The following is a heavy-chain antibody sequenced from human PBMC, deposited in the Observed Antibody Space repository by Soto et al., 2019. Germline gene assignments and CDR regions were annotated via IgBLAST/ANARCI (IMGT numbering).Heavy chain of an antibody. J-gene: IGHJ4*02. V-gene: IGHV3-30*18. D-gene: IGHD2-15*01. CDR1: GFTFSSYG. CDR2: ISYDGSNK. Sequence: GGSLRLSCAASGFTFSSYGMHWVRQAPGKGLEWVAVISYDGSNKYYADSVKGRFTISRDNSKNTLYLQMNSLRAEDTAVYYCAKEGAGLGYCSGGSCYLGWGQGTLVTVSS. CDR3: AKEGAGLGYCSGGSCYLG.